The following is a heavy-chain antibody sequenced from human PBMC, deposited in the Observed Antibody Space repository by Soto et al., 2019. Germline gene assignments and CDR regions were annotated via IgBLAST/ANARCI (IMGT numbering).Heavy chain of an antibody. CDR3: ARDGGYCSSTSCFIRDYYYYGMDV. CDR1: GYTFTGYY. V-gene: IGHV1-2*04. Sequence: GASVKVSCKASGYTFTGYYMHWVRQAPGQGLEWMGWINPNSGGTNYAQKFQGWVTMTRDTSISTAYMELSRLRSDDTAVYYCARDGGYCSSTSCFIRDYYYYGMDVWGQGTTVTVSS. D-gene: IGHD2-2*01. J-gene: IGHJ6*02. CDR2: INPNSGGT.